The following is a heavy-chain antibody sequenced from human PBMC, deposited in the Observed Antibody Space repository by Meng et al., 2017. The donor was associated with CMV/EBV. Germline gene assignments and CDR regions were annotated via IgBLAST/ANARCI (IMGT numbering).Heavy chain of an antibody. CDR1: GFTFSSYA. V-gene: IGHV3-30*04. CDR3: ANSDRSSHNPDFDY. Sequence: GGSLRLSCAASGFTFSSYAMHWVRQAPGKGLEWVAVISYDGSNKHYADSVKGRFTISRDNSKNTLYLQMNSLRAEDTAVYYCANSDRSSHNPDFDYWGQGTLVTVSS. J-gene: IGHJ4*02. CDR2: ISYDGSNK. D-gene: IGHD3-22*01.